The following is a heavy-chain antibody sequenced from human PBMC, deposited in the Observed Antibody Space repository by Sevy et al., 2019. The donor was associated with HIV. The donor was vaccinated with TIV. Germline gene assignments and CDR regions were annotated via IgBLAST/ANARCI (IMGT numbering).Heavy chain of an antibody. CDR1: GFTFSSYG. Sequence: GGSLRLSCAASGFTFSSYGMHWVRQAPGKGLEWVAVISYDGSNKYYADSVKGRFTISRDNSKNTLYLQMNSLGAEDTVVYYCAKDIWGYYYDSSGYYYMREDIYYYYYGMDVWGQGTTVTVSS. V-gene: IGHV3-30*18. CDR2: ISYDGSNK. J-gene: IGHJ6*02. CDR3: AKDIWGYYYDSSGYYYMREDIYYYYYGMDV. D-gene: IGHD3-22*01.